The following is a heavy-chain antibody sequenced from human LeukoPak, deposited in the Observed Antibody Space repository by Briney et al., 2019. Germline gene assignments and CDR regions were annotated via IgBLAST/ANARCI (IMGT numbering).Heavy chain of an antibody. J-gene: IGHJ5*02. CDR2: IYHSGST. CDR1: GYPISSGYY. CDR3: ARQIVAAINWFDP. Sequence: SETLSLTCAVSGYPISSGYYWGWIRQPPGKGLEWIGSIYHSGSTYYNPSLKSRVTISVDTSKNQFSLKLSSVTAADTAVYYCARQIVAAINWFDPWGQGTLVTVSS. D-gene: IGHD2-15*01. V-gene: IGHV4-38-2*01.